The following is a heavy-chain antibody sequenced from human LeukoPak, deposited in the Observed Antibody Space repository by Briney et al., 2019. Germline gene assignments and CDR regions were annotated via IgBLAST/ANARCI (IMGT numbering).Heavy chain of an antibody. V-gene: IGHV4-59*01. CDR3: ARVGYCSGGSCYYFDY. CDR2: IYYSGST. J-gene: IGHJ4*02. CDR1: GGSISSYY. D-gene: IGHD2-15*01. Sequence: SETLSLTCTVSGGSISSYYWSWIRQPPGKGLEWIGYIYYSGSTNYNPSLKSRVTISVDTSKNQFSLKLSSVTAADTAVYYCARVGYCSGGSCYYFDYWGQGTLVTVSS.